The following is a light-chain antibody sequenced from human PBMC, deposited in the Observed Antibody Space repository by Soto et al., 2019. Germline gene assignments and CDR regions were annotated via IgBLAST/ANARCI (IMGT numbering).Light chain of an antibody. J-gene: IGKJ2*01. CDR3: QQYSNWPFT. CDR1: QSFNSIY. V-gene: IGKV3-15*01. Sequence: EIVLTQSPGTLSLSPGERATLSCRASQSFNSIYLAWYQQKPGQVPRLLIYGESSRATGIPTTFSGSGSGAEFTLTISSLQSEDFAIYYCQQYSNWPFTFGQGTKVDIK. CDR2: GES.